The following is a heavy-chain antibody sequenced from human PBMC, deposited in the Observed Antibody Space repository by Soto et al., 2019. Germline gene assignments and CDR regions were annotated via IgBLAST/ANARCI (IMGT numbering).Heavy chain of an antibody. J-gene: IGHJ4*01. D-gene: IGHD3-10*01. Sequence: EVQLVESGGGLVQPGGSLRLSCAVSGFTFSSFWMHWVLQAPGEGLVWVSRINTDGSITSYADSVKGRFTISRDNAKNTLYLQMNSLRVEDTAMYYCAKRGVDTFGLSYWGHGTLVTVSS. CDR1: GFTFSSFW. V-gene: IGHV3-74*01. CDR2: INTDGSIT. CDR3: AKRGVDTFGLSY.